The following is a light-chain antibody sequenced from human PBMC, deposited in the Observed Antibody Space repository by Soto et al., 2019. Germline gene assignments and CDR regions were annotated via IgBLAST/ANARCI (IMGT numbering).Light chain of an antibody. Sequence: QSVLTQPASASGSPGQSITISCTGTSSDVGGYSYVSWYQQHPGKAPKLMIYDVSNRPSGVSNRFSGSKSGNTASLTISGLQAEDEADYYCSSYTSSSTLNYVFGTGTKVTVL. CDR2: DVS. V-gene: IGLV2-14*01. CDR1: SSDVGGYSY. CDR3: SSYTSSSTLNYV. J-gene: IGLJ1*01.